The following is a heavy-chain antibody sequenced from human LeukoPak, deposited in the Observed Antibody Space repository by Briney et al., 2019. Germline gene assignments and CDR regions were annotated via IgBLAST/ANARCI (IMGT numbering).Heavy chain of an antibody. D-gene: IGHD6-13*01. V-gene: IGHV3-73*01. J-gene: IGHJ4*02. Sequence: WGSLRLSCAASGFTFSGSAMHWVRQASGKGLDGVGLSRRKANSYATAYAASVKGSFTISRADSKNTAYLKMNSLKTEDTAVYYCTRRSDTAAGTSAADYWGQGTLVTVSS. CDR3: TRRSDTAAGTSAADY. CDR1: GFTFSGSA. CDR2: SRRKANSYAT.